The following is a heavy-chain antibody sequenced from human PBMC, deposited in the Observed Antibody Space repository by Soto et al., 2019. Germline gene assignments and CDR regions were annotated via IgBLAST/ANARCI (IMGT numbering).Heavy chain of an antibody. Sequence: SETLSLTCAVSGYSIISGYYWDWIRQPPGKGLEWIGSIYHSGSTYYNPSLKSRVTISVDTSKNQFSLKLSSVTAADTAVYYCVGAQDYGDFDYWGQGTLVTVPQ. D-gene: IGHD4-17*01. CDR1: GYSIISGYY. V-gene: IGHV4-38-2*01. CDR2: IYHSGST. CDR3: VGAQDYGDFDY. J-gene: IGHJ4*02.